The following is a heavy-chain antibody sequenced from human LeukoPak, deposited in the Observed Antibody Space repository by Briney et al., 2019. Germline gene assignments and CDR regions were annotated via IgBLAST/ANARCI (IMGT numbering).Heavy chain of an antibody. J-gene: IGHJ4*02. CDR1: RFTFSSYA. CDR3: AKSTGYSTTGRDFDS. CDR2: ISGGGATT. D-gene: IGHD6-13*01. V-gene: IGHV3-23*01. Sequence: GGSLRLSCAASRFTFSSYAMSWVRQAPGKGLEWVSDISGGGATTFYADSVKGRFTISRDNSKNTLYLQLSSLRAEDTAVYYCAKSTGYSTTGRDFDSWGRGTLVTVSS.